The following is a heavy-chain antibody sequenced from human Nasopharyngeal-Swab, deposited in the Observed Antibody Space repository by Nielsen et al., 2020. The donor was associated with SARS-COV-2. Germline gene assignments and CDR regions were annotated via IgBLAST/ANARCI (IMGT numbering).Heavy chain of an antibody. Sequence: GESLKISCAASGFTVSNNYMTWVRQAPGKGLEWVSTIYSDDTTYYADSVKGRFTISRHNSENTLFLQMNNLRAEDRAVYYCARGLSRSDIWSGTSLPYHGMDVWGQGTTVTVSS. J-gene: IGHJ6*02. CDR1: GFTVSNNY. V-gene: IGHV3-53*04. CDR3: ARGLSRSDIWSGTSLPYHGMDV. CDR2: IYSDDTT. D-gene: IGHD3-3*01.